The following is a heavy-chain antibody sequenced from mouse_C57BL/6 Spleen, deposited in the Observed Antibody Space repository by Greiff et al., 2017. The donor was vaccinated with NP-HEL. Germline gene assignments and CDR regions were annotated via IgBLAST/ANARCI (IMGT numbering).Heavy chain of an antibody. CDR3: ALFITTVYFDY. D-gene: IGHD1-1*01. Sequence: VQLQQSGAELARPGASVKLSCKASGYTFTSYGISWVKQRTGQGLEWIGEIYPRSGNTYYTEKFKGKATLTADKSSSTAYMELRSLTSEDSAVYFCALFITTVYFDYWGQGTTLTVSS. CDR2: IYPRSGNT. V-gene: IGHV1-81*01. J-gene: IGHJ2*01. CDR1: GYTFTSYG.